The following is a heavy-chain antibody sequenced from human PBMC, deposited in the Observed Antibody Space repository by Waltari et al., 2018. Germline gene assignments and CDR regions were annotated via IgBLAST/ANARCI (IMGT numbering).Heavy chain of an antibody. V-gene: IGHV1-69*12. CDR2: IIPIFGTA. D-gene: IGHD2-2*01. CDR1: GGIFSSYA. Sequence: QVPLVQSGAEVKKHEHTVKVTCKASGGIFSSYANSWVRQAPGQGLEWMGGIIPIFGTANYAQKFQGRVTITADESTSTAYMELSSLRSEDTAVYYCARQYCSSTSCYYDYWGQGTLVTVSS. J-gene: IGHJ4*02. CDR3: ARQYCSSTSCYYDY.